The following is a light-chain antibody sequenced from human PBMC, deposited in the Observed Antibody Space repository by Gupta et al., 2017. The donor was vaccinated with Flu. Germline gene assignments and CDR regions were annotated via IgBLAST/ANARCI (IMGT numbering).Light chain of an antibody. CDR1: QSVSSSY. CDR2: GAS. Sequence: EIVLTQSPGTLSLSPGERATLSCRASQSVSSSYLAWYQQKPGQAPRLLIYGASSRATGIRDRFSGSGSGTDFTLTSRRLEYEDFDVYDHQQYGTYPFGGGTKVDIK. J-gene: IGKJ4*01. CDR3: QQYGTYP. V-gene: IGKV3-20*01.